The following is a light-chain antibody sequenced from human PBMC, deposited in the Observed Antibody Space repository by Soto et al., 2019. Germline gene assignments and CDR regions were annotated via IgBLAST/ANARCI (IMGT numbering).Light chain of an antibody. CDR2: GAS. Sequence: EIVMTQSPASLSVSPGERFTLSCRAGQGVASVYSAWYQQKPVQAPRLFIYGASSRATGIPDRFSGSGSGTDFTLTISSLQSEDVAVYYCQQYVHWPPGTFGQGTKVEI. CDR1: QGVASV. CDR3: QQYVHWPPGT. V-gene: IGKV3D-15*01. J-gene: IGKJ1*01.